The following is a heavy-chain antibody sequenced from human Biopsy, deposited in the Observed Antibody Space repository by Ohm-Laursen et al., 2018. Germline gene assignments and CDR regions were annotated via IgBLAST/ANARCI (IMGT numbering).Heavy chain of an antibody. Sequence: GSLRLSCTASGFTFGDYYMSWIRQAPGKGLEWLSYISGSGVTKMYADSVKGRFTVSRDNAKNSLYPEMNNLTVEYTAVYYCATDGAGSYNENWGQGTTVTVSS. D-gene: IGHD3-10*01. CDR2: ISGSGVTK. CDR3: ATDGAGSYNEN. V-gene: IGHV3-11*01. J-gene: IGHJ6*02. CDR1: GFTFGDYY.